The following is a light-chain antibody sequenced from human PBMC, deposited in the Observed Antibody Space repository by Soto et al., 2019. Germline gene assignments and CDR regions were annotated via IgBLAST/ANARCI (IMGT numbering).Light chain of an antibody. J-gene: IGKJ2*01. Sequence: EIVLTQSPGTLSLSPGERATLSCRASQSVSSAYLAWYQQIPGQAPRLLIYGASSRATGIPDRFSGSGSGTAFTLPISGLEPEDFAVYYCQQSGSTFYTFGQGTKLEIK. CDR2: GAS. V-gene: IGKV3-20*01. CDR1: QSVSSAY. CDR3: QQSGSTFYT.